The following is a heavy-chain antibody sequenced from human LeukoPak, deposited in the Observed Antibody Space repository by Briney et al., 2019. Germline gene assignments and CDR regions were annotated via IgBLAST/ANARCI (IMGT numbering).Heavy chain of an antibody. D-gene: IGHD4-17*01. J-gene: IGHJ3*02. CDR2: IYTSGST. Sequence: SETLSLTCTVSGGSISSYYWSWIRQPAGKGLEWIGRIYTSGSTNYNPSLKSRVTMSVDTSKNQSSLKLSSVTAADTAVYYCARDQRDDYGDLNAFDIWGQGTMVTVSS. CDR3: ARDQRDDYGDLNAFDI. V-gene: IGHV4-4*07. CDR1: GGSISSYY.